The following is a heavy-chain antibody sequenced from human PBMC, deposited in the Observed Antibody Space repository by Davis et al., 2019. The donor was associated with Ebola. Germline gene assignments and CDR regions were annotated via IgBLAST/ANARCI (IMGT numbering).Heavy chain of an antibody. V-gene: IGHV4-59*12. D-gene: IGHD5-12*01. CDR1: GGSISSYY. Sequence: SETLSLTCTVSGGSISSYYWSWIRQPPGKGLEWIGYIYYSGSTNYNPSLKSRVTISVDKSKNQFSLKLSSVTAADTAVYYCARTRGYSGYARFDYWGQGTLVTVSS. CDR2: IYYSGST. CDR3: ARTRGYSGYARFDY. J-gene: IGHJ4*02.